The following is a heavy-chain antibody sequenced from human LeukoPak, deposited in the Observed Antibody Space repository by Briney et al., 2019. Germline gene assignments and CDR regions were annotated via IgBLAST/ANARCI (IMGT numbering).Heavy chain of an antibody. CDR1: GFTFDDYA. J-gene: IGHJ4*02. CDR2: ISWNSGSI. D-gene: IGHD3-22*01. V-gene: IGHV3-9*01. CDR3: ARDTGYDSSGYAFDY. Sequence: GGSLRLSCAASGFTFDDYAMHWVRQAPGKGLEWVSGISWNSGSIGYADSVKGRFTISRDNAKNSLYLQMNSLRAEDTALYYCARDTGYDSSGYAFDYWGQGTLVTVSS.